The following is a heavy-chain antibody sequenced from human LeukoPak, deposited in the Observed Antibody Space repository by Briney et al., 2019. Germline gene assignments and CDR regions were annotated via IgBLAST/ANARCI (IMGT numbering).Heavy chain of an antibody. Sequence: GGSLRLSCTASGFTLSSYWMHWVRQAPGNGLVWVSRINGDGSGTNYADSVKGRFTISRDNAKNTLYLQMNSLRAEDTALYYCAKDMNYDILTGPILDYWGQGTLVTVSS. CDR1: GFTLSSYW. CDR2: INGDGSGT. CDR3: AKDMNYDILTGPILDY. J-gene: IGHJ4*02. V-gene: IGHV3-74*01. D-gene: IGHD3-9*01.